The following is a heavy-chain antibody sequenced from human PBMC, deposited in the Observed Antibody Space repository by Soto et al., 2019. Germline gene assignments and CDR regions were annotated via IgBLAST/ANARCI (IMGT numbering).Heavy chain of an antibody. CDR3: AKGNYYGSGSYTGFDP. Sequence: EVQLLESGGGLVQPGGSLRLSCAASGFTFSSYAMSWVRQAPGKGLEWVSAISGSGGSTYYADSVKGRFTISRDNSKNTLYLQMYSLRAEDTAVYYCAKGNYYGSGSYTGFDPWAQGPLVTVSS. CDR2: ISGSGGST. CDR1: GFTFSSYA. V-gene: IGHV3-23*01. J-gene: IGHJ5*02. D-gene: IGHD3-10*01.